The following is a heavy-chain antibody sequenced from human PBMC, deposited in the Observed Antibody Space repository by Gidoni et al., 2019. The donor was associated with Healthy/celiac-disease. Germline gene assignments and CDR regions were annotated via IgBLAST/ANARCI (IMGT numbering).Heavy chain of an antibody. CDR2: IYYSGST. D-gene: IGHD2-2*02. J-gene: IGHJ4*02. CDR3: ARVRRGFKYPDY. CDR1: GRSIRSYY. V-gene: IGHV4-59*01. Sequence: QVQLQESGPGLAKPSETLSRTCTVSGRSIRSYYWSWIRQPPGQGLEWIGYIYYSGSTNYNPSLKSRVTISVDTSKNQFSLNLSSVTAADTAVYYCARVRRGFKYPDYWGQGTLVTVSS.